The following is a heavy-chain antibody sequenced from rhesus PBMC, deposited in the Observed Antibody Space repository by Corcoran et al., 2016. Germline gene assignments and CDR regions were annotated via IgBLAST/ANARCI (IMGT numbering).Heavy chain of an antibody. CDR1: GYSFTSYW. V-gene: IGHV5-2*01. CDR2: IDPSDSDT. Sequence: EVQLVQSGAEVKRPGESLKISCKTSGYSFTSYWISWVCQMPGKGLEWMGAIDPSDSDTSYSPSFQGQVTISADKSISTAYLQWSSLKASDSATYYCAKCYYDSGSGYNSLDVWGRGVLVTVSS. D-gene: IGHD3-28*01. CDR3: AKCYYDSGSGYNSLDV. J-gene: IGHJ5-2*02.